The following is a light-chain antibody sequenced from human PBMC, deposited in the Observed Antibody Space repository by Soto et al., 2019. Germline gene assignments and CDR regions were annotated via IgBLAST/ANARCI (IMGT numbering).Light chain of an antibody. J-gene: IGLJ2*01. V-gene: IGLV2-11*01. CDR1: SSDVGNYNY. CDR2: DVS. Sequence: QSVLTQPRSVSGSPGQSVTISCTGTSSDVGNYNYVSWYRHHPGKAPKVLIYDVSKRPSGVPDRFSGSKSGNTASLTVSGLQAEDEADYYCSSYVRTYGLLFGGGTKLTVL. CDR3: SSYVRTYGLL.